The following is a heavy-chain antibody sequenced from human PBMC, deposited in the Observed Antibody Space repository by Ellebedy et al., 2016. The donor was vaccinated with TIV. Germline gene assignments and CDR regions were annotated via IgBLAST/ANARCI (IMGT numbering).Heavy chain of an antibody. J-gene: IGHJ2*01. CDR1: GYSFTDFW. Sequence: GESLKISCKAFGYSFTDFWIGWVRQVPGKGLEWMGFIYPADSDARYNPSFQGQVTISVDKSIGTTYLQWSSLKASDTAIYYCARSLGAWYFDLWGLGTLVTVSS. V-gene: IGHV5-51*01. CDR3: ARSLGAWYFDL. D-gene: IGHD7-27*01. CDR2: IYPADSDA.